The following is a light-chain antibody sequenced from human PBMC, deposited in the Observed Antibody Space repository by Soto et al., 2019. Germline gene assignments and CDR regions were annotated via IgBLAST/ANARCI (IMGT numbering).Light chain of an antibody. J-gene: IGLJ1*01. CDR1: SSDVGSYNL. CDR3: CSYAGSSPYV. Sequence: QSVLNQPASVSGSPGQSITISCTGTSSDVGSYNLVSWYQQHPGKAPKLMIYEVSKRPSGVSNRFSGSKSGNTTSLTISGLQAEDEADYYCCSYAGSSPYVFGYGTKVTVL. CDR2: EVS. V-gene: IGLV2-23*02.